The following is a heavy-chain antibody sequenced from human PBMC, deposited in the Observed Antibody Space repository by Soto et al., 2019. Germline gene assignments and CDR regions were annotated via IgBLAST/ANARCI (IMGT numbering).Heavy chain of an antibody. J-gene: IGHJ4*02. D-gene: IGHD3-9*01. Sequence: SETLSLTCTVSAGSISSSIYHWGWIRQPPGKGLEWIGSIYYSGSTYYNPSLKSRVTISVDTSKNQFSLKLSSVTAADTAVYYCARGDYDILTGTFDYWGQGTLVTVSS. CDR2: IYYSGST. CDR3: ARGDYDILTGTFDY. CDR1: AGSISSSIYH. V-gene: IGHV4-39*01.